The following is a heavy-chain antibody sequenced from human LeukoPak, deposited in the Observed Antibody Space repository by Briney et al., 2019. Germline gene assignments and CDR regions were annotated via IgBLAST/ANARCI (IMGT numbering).Heavy chain of an antibody. D-gene: IGHD3-3*01. V-gene: IGHV1-2*02. Sequence: ASVKVSCKASGYTFTGYYMHWVRQAPGQGLEWMGWINPNSGGTNYAQKFQGRVTMTRDTSISTAYMELSRLRSDDTAVYYCAVDGVFTMFGVVIISHPLFDYWGQGTLVTVSS. CDR3: AVDGVFTMFGVVIISHPLFDY. CDR2: INPNSGGT. J-gene: IGHJ4*02. CDR1: GYTFTGYY.